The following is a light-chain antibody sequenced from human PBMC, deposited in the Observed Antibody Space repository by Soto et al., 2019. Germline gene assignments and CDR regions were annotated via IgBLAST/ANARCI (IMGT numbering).Light chain of an antibody. CDR1: SSDVGGFNY. CDR2: EVN. CDR3: SSYKRGATLV. V-gene: IGLV2-14*01. Sequence: QSALTQPASVSGSPGQSITISCTGTSSDVGGFNYVSWYQHHPGKAPKLMLYEVNKRPSGVSDRFSGSKSGDTASLIISELQAEDEADYYCSSYKRGATLVFGGGTKLTVL. J-gene: IGLJ2*01.